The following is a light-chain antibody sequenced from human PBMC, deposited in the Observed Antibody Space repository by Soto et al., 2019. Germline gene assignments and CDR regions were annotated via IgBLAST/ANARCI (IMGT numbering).Light chain of an antibody. Sequence: QSVLTQPTSASGSPGQSVTISCTGTSSDVGGYNYVSWYQQHPGKAPKLMIYDVYKRPSGVPDRFSGSKSGNTASLTVSGLQAEDEADYYCSSYAGTHIVFGTGTKVTVL. V-gene: IGLV2-8*01. CDR1: SSDVGGYNY. J-gene: IGLJ1*01. CDR2: DVY. CDR3: SSYAGTHIV.